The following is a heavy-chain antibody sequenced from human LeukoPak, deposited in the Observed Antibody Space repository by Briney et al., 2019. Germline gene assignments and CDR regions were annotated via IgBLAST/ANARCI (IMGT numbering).Heavy chain of an antibody. D-gene: IGHD6-13*01. CDR3: ARDPHIAAAGTIFDY. CDR2: ISSSSTTR. J-gene: IGHJ4*02. Sequence: PGGSLRLSCVVSGFTFSSCSMNWVRQAPGKGLEWVSYISSSSTTRYYADSVKGRFTISRDNAENSLYLQMNSLRDEDSAVYYCARDPHIAAAGTIFDYWGQGTLVTVSS. V-gene: IGHV3-48*02. CDR1: GFTFSSCS.